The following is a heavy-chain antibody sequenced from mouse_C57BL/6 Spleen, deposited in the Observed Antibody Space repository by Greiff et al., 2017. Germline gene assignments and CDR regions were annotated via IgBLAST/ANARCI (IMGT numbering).Heavy chain of an antibody. CDR1: GFTFSSYG. J-gene: IGHJ2*01. V-gene: IGHV5-6*01. CDR3: ASLYYYGSSPYYFDY. D-gene: IGHD1-1*01. Sequence: EVQLVESGGDLVKPGGSLKLSCAASGFTFSSYGMSWVRQTPDKRLEWVATISSGGSYTYYPDSVKGRFTISRDNAKNTLYLQMSSLKSEDTAMYYCASLYYYGSSPYYFDYWGQGTTLTVSS. CDR2: ISSGGSYT.